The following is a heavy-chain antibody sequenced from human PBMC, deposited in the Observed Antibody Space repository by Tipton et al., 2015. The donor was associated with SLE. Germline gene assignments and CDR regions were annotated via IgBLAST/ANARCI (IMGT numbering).Heavy chain of an antibody. Sequence: TLSLTCTVSGDSISSSNYFWGWIRQPPGKGLEWLGSMYYGGSTYRNPSLMSRVTISVDTSKNQFSLRLTSVTAADTAVYYCARHQSLRGGSYDFWSGLYHFGHWGQGALVTVST. V-gene: IGHV4-39*07. D-gene: IGHD3-3*01. J-gene: IGHJ4*02. CDR1: GDSISSSNYF. CDR3: ARHQSLRGGSYDFWSGLYHFGH. CDR2: MYYGGST.